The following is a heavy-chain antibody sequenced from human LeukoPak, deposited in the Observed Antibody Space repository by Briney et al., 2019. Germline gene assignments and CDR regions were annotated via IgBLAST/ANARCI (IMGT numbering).Heavy chain of an antibody. Sequence: ASVKVSCKASGYTFTSYAMHWVRQAPGQRLEWMGWINAGNGNTKYSQKFQGRVTITRDTSASTAYMELSSLRSEDTAVYYCARDYCSGGSCYLDYWGQGTLVTVSS. D-gene: IGHD2-15*01. CDR1: GYTFTSYA. CDR3: ARDYCSGGSCYLDY. J-gene: IGHJ4*02. CDR2: INAGNGNT. V-gene: IGHV1-3*01.